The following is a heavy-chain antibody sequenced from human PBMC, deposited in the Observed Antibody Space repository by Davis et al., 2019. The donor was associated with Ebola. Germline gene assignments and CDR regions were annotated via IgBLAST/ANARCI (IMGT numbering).Heavy chain of an antibody. CDR3: ARQGWSGYSLRHWLDP. CDR1: GGSFSGYY. D-gene: IGHD3-3*01. J-gene: IGHJ5*02. Sequence: MPSETLSLTCAVYGGSFSGYYWSWIRQPPGKGLELIGEINHSGSTNYNPSLKSRVTISVDTSKNQFSLKLSSVTAADTAVYYCARQGWSGYSLRHWLDPWGRGTLVTVSS. V-gene: IGHV4-34*01. CDR2: INHSGST.